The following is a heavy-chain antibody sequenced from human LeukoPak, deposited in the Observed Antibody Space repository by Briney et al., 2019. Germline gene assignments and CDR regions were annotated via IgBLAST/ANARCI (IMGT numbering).Heavy chain of an antibody. J-gene: IGHJ3*02. D-gene: IGHD2-15*01. Sequence: PSETLSLTCTVSGYSISSGYYWGWIRQPPGKGLEWIGNIFHSGSTYYNPSLISRVTISVDTSKNQFSLKLNSVTAADTAVYHCARYSVLAGSDAFDIWGQGTMVTVSS. V-gene: IGHV4-38-2*02. CDR3: ARYSVLAGSDAFDI. CDR2: IFHSGST. CDR1: GYSISSGYY.